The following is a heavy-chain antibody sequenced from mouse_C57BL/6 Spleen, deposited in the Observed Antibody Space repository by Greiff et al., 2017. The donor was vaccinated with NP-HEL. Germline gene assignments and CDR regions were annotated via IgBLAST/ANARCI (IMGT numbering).Heavy chain of an antibody. V-gene: IGHV1-64*01. J-gene: IGHJ3*01. CDR3: ARDGLDLPSAWFAY. D-gene: IGHD1-2*01. Sequence: VQLQHPGAELVKPGASVKLSCKASGYTFTSYWMHWVKQRPGQGLEWIGMIHPNSGSTNYNEKFKSKATLTVDKSSSTAYMQLSSLTSEDSAVYYCARDGLDLPSAWFAYWGQGTLVTVSA. CDR2: IHPNSGST. CDR1: GYTFTSYW.